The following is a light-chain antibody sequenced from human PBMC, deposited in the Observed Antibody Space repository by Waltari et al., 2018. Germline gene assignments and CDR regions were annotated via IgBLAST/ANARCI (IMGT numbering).Light chain of an antibody. CDR2: GNN. CDR3: QSYDNSLSGWI. CDR1: SPNTEAGYD. J-gene: IGLJ2*01. V-gene: IGLV1-40*01. Sequence: QSVLTQPPSVSGAPGQRVTISSPGSSPNTEAGYDVHWYQQLPGTAPKLLIFGNNNRPSGVPDRFSGSKSGTSASLAITGLQAEDEADYYCQSYDNSLSGWIFGGGTKLTVL.